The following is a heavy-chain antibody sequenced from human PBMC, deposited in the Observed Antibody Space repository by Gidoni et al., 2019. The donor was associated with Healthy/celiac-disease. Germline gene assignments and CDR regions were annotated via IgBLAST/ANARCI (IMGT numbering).Heavy chain of an antibody. Sequence: QLQLQESGPGLVKPSETLSLTCTVSGGSISSSSYYWGWIRQPPGKGLEWIGSIYYSGSTYYNPSLKSRVTISVDTSKNQFSLKLSSVTAADTAVYYCARQVTDSSGYYPEYFQHWGQGTLVTVSS. V-gene: IGHV4-39*01. CDR3: ARQVTDSSGYYPEYFQH. CDR2: IYYSGST. D-gene: IGHD3-22*01. J-gene: IGHJ1*01. CDR1: GGSISSSSYY.